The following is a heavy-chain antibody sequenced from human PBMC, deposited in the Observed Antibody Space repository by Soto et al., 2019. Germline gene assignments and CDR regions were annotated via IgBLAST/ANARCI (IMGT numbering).Heavy chain of an antibody. CDR1: GFIFRNYA. D-gene: IGHD3-22*01. CDR2: ISGSGVGT. V-gene: IGHV3-23*01. J-gene: IGHJ4*02. Sequence: EVQLLESGGGSVQPGGSLRLSCEASGFIFRNYAMSWVRQAPGKGLEWVSSISGSGVGTSYAVSVQGRFTISRANSTNTLFLQPSSLRAEDTALQYCAKAVGTVGLSDGSVYFDLCGQVALVTVAS. CDR3: AKAVGTVGLSDGSVYFDL.